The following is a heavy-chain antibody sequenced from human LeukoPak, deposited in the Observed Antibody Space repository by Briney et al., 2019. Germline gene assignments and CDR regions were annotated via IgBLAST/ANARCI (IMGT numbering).Heavy chain of an antibody. CDR1: GYSISSGYY. CDR3: ASVYYDSSGYPEPYFDY. CDR2: IYHSGST. J-gene: IGHJ4*02. D-gene: IGHD3-22*01. V-gene: IGHV4-38-2*01. Sequence: PSETLSLTCAVSGYSISSGYYWGWIRQPPGKGLEWIGSIYHSGSTYYNPSLKSRVTISVDTSKNQFSLKLSSVTAADTAVYYCASVYYDSSGYPEPYFDYWGQGTLVTVSS.